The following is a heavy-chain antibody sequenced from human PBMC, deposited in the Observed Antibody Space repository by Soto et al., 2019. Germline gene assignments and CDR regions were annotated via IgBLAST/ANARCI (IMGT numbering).Heavy chain of an antibody. D-gene: IGHD3-22*01. J-gene: IGHJ3*02. Sequence: SDTLSLTCTVSGGSISSGDYYWSWIRQPPGKGLEWIGYIYYSGSTYYNPSLKSRVTISVDTSKNQFSLKLSSVTAADTAVYYCARDNGADYYDSSGNDAFDIWGQGTMVTVSS. CDR1: GGSISSGDYY. CDR2: IYYSGST. V-gene: IGHV4-30-4*02. CDR3: ARDNGADYYDSSGNDAFDI.